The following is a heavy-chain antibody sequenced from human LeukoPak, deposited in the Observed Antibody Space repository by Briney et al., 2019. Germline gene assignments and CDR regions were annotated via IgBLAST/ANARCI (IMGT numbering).Heavy chain of an antibody. Sequence: ASVKVSCKASGYTFTSYDINWVRQATGQGLEWMGWMNPNSGNTGYAQKFQGRVTITRNTSISTAYMELSSLRSEDTAVYYCARGQTHTMIVGNWGQGTLVTVSS. CDR2: MNPNSGNT. D-gene: IGHD3-22*01. CDR1: GYTFTSYD. J-gene: IGHJ4*02. CDR3: ARGQTHTMIVGN. V-gene: IGHV1-8*03.